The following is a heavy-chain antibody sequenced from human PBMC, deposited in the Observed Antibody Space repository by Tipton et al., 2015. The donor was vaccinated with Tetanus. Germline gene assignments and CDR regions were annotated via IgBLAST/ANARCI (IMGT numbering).Heavy chain of an antibody. Sequence: TLSLTCTVSGGSISSYYWSWIRQPPGKGLEWIGYIYYSGSTNYNPSLKSRVTISVDPSKNQFSLKLSSVTAADTAVYYCARGRGAVAGDEGLGADPGYYYGMDVWGQGTTVTVSS. CDR2: IYYSGST. J-gene: IGHJ6*02. V-gene: IGHV4-59*01. CDR3: ARGRGAVAGDEGLGADPGYYYGMDV. CDR1: GGSISSYY. D-gene: IGHD6-19*01.